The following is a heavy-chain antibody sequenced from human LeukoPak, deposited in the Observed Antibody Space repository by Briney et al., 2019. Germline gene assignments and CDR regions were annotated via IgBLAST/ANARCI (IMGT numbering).Heavy chain of an antibody. J-gene: IGHJ4*02. Sequence: GGSLRLSCAASGFTFSSYSMNWVRQAPGKGLEWVSSISSSSSYIYYADSVKGRFTISRDNAKNSLYLQMHSLRAKDTAVYYCAREKGLSSGLDYWGQGTLVTVSS. CDR2: ISSSSSYI. CDR1: GFTFSSYS. CDR3: AREKGLSSGLDY. V-gene: IGHV3-21*01. D-gene: IGHD2/OR15-2a*01.